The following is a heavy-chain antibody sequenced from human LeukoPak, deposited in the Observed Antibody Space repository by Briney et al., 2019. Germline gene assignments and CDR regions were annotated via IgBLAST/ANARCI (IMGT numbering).Heavy chain of an antibody. CDR3: AKDLVAAIDY. CDR2: ISGSGGSA. CDR1: GFTFSSYA. V-gene: IGHV3-23*01. Sequence: GGSLRLSCATSGFTFSSYAMSWVRQAPGKGLEWVSAISGSGGSAYYADSVKGRFTISRDNSKNTLYLQMNSLRAEDTAVYYCAKDLVAAIDYWGQGTLVTVSS. D-gene: IGHD2-15*01. J-gene: IGHJ4*02.